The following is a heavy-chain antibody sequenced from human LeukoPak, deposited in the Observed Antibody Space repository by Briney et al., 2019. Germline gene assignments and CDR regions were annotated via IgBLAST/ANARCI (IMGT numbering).Heavy chain of an antibody. CDR3: ARGGTHPLRPGFDY. J-gene: IGHJ4*02. V-gene: IGHV4-30-2*01. Sequence: PSQTLSLTCAVSGGSISSGGYPWSWIRQPPGKGLEWIGYIYHSGSTYYNPSLKSRVTISVDRSKNQFSLKLSSVTAADTAVYYCARGGTHPLRPGFDYWGQGTLVTVSS. CDR1: GGSISSGGYP. D-gene: IGHD4-17*01. CDR2: IYHSGST.